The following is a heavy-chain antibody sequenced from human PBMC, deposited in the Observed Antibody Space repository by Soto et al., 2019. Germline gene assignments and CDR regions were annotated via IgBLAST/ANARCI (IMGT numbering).Heavy chain of an antibody. Sequence: EVQLVESGGGLVKPGGSLRLSCAASGFTFSSYSMNWVRQAPGKGLEWVSSISSSSSYTNYADSVKGRFTISRDNAKNSLYLQMNSLRAEDTAVYYCAREYPYCGGDCYAFDYWGQGTLVTVSS. J-gene: IGHJ4*02. D-gene: IGHD2-21*02. CDR1: GFTFSSYS. CDR3: AREYPYCGGDCYAFDY. CDR2: ISSSSSYT. V-gene: IGHV3-21*01.